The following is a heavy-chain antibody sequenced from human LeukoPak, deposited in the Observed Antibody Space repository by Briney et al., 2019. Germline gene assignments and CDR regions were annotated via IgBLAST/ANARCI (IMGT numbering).Heavy chain of an antibody. D-gene: IGHD3-22*01. CDR2: IYTSGST. CDR3: ARGPNTPHYYDSSGYYFDY. V-gene: IGHV4-4*07. J-gene: IGHJ4*02. Sequence: SETLSLTCTVSGGSISSYYWSWIRQPAGKGLEWIGRIYTSGSTNYNPSLKSRVTMSVDTSKNQFSLELSSVTAADTAVYYCARGPNTPHYYDSSGYYFDYWGQGTLVTVSS. CDR1: GGSISSYY.